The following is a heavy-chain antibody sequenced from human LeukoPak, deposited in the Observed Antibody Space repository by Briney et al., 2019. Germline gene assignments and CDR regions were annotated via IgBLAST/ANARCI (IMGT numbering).Heavy chain of an antibody. V-gene: IGHV4-39*01. CDR2: IYYSGTT. Sequence: SGTLSLTCTVSGDSISKSSYYWGSIRQPPGKGLEWIGNIYYSGTTYFSPSLSSRFTISVDTSKNQFSLKLNSMTAADTAVYYCATTYCGGDCYPAWWGQGTLVTVSS. J-gene: IGHJ4*02. CDR3: ATTYCGGDCYPAW. CDR1: GDSISKSSYY. D-gene: IGHD2-21*02.